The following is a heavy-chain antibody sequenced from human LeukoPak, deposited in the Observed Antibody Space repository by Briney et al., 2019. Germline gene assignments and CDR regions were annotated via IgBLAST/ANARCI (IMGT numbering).Heavy chain of an antibody. CDR3: ARVPDIVPKYDGFDI. V-gene: IGHV3-48*01. CDR1: GFTFSSYG. CDR2: ISSSGSTI. Sequence: GGSLRLSCAASGFTFSSYGMNWVRQAPGKGLEWLSYISSSGSTISYADSVKGRFTISRDKAKNALYLQLNSLRADDTAVYYCARVPDIVPKYDGFDIWGQGTMVTVSS. J-gene: IGHJ3*02. D-gene: IGHD5-12*01.